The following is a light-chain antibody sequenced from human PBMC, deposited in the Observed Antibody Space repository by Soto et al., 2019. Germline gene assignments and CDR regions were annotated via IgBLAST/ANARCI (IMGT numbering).Light chain of an antibody. CDR1: QNVGNN. CDR2: GAS. V-gene: IGKV3-15*01. J-gene: IGKJ1*01. CDR3: QQYNNWPPWT. Sequence: EIVLTQSPATLSLSPGERATLSCRASQNVGNNLVWYQQKPGQAPRHLIYGASTRAASIPDRFSGSGSGTEFTLTISGLQSDDFAVYYCQQYNNWPPWTFGQGTKVDI.